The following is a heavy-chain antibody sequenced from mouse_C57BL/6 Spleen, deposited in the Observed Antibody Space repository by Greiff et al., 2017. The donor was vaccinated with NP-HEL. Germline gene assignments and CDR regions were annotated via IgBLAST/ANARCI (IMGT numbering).Heavy chain of an antibody. V-gene: IGHV5-16*01. CDR2: INYDGSST. CDR3: AREGGNDGYFDY. D-gene: IGHD2-3*01. Sequence: EVQLVESEGGLVQPGSSMKLSCTASGFTFSDYYMAWVRQVPEKGLEWVANINYDGSSTYYLDSLKSRFIISRDNAKNILYLQMSSLKSEDTATYYCAREGGNDGYFDYWGQGTTLTVSS. J-gene: IGHJ2*01. CDR1: GFTFSDYY.